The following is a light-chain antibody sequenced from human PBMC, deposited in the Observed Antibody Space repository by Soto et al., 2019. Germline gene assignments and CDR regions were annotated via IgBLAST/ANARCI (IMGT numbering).Light chain of an antibody. J-gene: IGKJ1*01. CDR1: QYIGDF. CDR2: GAS. Sequence: DIQMTQSPSSLSASFGDRVTLTCRACQYIGDFLICYQQTPGKAPKLLIFGASNLHIGVPSRFSGSGSGTEFTLIISGLQPDDSATYYCQQYTNTNNPWMFGQGTKVDI. V-gene: IGKV1-5*01. CDR3: QQYTNTNNPWM.